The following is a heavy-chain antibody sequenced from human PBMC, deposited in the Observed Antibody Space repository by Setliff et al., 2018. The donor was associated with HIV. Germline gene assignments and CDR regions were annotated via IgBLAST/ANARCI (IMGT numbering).Heavy chain of an antibody. Sequence: SVKVSCKASGGTFSSYVISWVRQAPGQGLEWMGGIIPIFGTANYAPKFQGRVTITADESTTTAYMELSSLRSEDTAVYYCARIPNHSSGFDYWGQGTPVTVSS. J-gene: IGHJ4*02. CDR1: GGTFSSYV. V-gene: IGHV1-69*13. CDR2: IIPIFGTA. CDR3: ARIPNHSSGFDY. D-gene: IGHD3-22*01.